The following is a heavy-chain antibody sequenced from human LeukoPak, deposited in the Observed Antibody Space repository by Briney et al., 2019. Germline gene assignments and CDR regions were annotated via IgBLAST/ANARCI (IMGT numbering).Heavy chain of an antibody. D-gene: IGHD3-10*01. J-gene: IGHJ5*02. CDR3: ARKLLWFGELQNWFDP. CDR2: ISAYNGDT. CDR1: GYTFTSYG. Sequence: ASVKVSCKASGYTFTSYGISWVRQAPGQGLEWMGLISAYNGDTNYAQKLQGRVTMTTDTSTSTAYMELRSLRSDDTAVYYCARKLLWFGELQNWFDPWGQGTLVTVSS. V-gene: IGHV1-18*01.